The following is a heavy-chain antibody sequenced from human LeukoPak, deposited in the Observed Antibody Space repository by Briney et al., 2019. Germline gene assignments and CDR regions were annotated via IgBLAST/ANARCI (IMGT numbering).Heavy chain of an antibody. D-gene: IGHD2-15*01. CDR3: ARLTRDCSGGSCYSDWFDP. V-gene: IGHV5-51*01. CDR2: IYPGDSDT. CDR1: GYSITSYR. J-gene: IGHJ5*02. Sequence: GASLMISYKCSGYSITSYRIGLVRPIPRKRLGWVGMIYPGDSDTRYSQAFQGQVTISADKTIRTAYVQWSSLRASDTAMYYCARLTRDCSGGSCYSDWFDPWGQGTLVTVSS.